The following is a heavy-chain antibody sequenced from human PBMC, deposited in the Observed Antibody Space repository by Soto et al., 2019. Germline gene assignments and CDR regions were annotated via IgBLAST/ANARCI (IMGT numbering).Heavy chain of an antibody. J-gene: IGHJ6*02. Sequence: SQTLSLTCAISGDSVSSNSAAWNWIRQSPSRGLEWLGRTYYRSKWYNDYAVSVKSRITINPDTSKNQFSLQLNSVTPEDTAVYYCARGGWGCAVAYYYYYYGMDVWGQGTTVTVSS. CDR1: GDSVSSNSAA. CDR3: ARGGWGCAVAYYYYYYGMDV. V-gene: IGHV6-1*01. CDR2: TYYRSKWYN. D-gene: IGHD6-19*01.